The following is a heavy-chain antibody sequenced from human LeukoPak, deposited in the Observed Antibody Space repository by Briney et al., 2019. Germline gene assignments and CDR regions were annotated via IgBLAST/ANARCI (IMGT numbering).Heavy chain of an antibody. CDR2: IIPIFGTA. V-gene: IGHV1-69*13. D-gene: IGHD3-22*01. Sequence: GASVKVSCKASGGTFSSYAISWVRQAPGQGLEWMGGIIPIFGTANYAQKFQGRVTITADEPTSTAYMELSSLRSEDTAVYYCAAYYYDSSGQYYFDYWGQGTLVTVSS. CDR1: GGTFSSYA. J-gene: IGHJ4*02. CDR3: AAYYYDSSGQYYFDY.